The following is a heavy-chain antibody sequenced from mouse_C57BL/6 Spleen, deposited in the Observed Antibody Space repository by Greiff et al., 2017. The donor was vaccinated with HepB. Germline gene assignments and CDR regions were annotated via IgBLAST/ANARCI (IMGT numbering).Heavy chain of an antibody. J-gene: IGHJ4*01. V-gene: IGHV1-9*01. CDR1: DYTFTGYW. D-gene: IGHD2-5*01. CDR3: ARKGFIVTTSYYYAMDY. Sequence: VQLQQSGAELMKPGASVKLSCKATDYTFTGYWIEWVKQRPGHGLEWIGEILPGSGSTNYNEKFKGKATFTADTSSNTAYMQLSRLTTEDSAIYYCARKGFIVTTSYYYAMDYWGQGTSVTVSS. CDR2: ILPGSGST.